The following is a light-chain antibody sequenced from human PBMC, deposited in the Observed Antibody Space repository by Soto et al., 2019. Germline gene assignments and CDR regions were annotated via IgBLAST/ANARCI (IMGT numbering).Light chain of an antibody. V-gene: IGKV3-11*01. Sequence: EIVLTQSPATLSLSPGERATLSCRASQSISSYLAWYQQKPGQAPRRLIYDASKRATGIPARFSGSGSGAAFTLTISSLEPEDFAVFYCQHRDNWPPGATFGGGTKVEIK. CDR3: QHRDNWPPGAT. J-gene: IGKJ4*01. CDR1: QSISSY. CDR2: DAS.